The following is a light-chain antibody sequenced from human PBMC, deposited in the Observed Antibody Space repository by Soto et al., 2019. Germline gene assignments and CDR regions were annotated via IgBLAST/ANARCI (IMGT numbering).Light chain of an antibody. CDR2: DVS. V-gene: IGLV2-14*01. CDR1: SSDVGGYNS. Sequence: QAVVTQPDSVSGSPGQSITISCTGTSSDVGGYNSVSWYQQHPGKVPKLMIYDVSNRPSGVSDRFSGSKSGNTAALTISGLQAEDEADYYCSSYTSSSLLVFGGGTKLTVL. J-gene: IGLJ2*01. CDR3: SSYTSSSLLV.